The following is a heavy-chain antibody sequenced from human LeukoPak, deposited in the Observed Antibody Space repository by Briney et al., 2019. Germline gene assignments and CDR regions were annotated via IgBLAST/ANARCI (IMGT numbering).Heavy chain of an antibody. V-gene: IGHV6-1*01. CDR3: ARDHGGLDY. J-gene: IGHJ4*02. CDR1: GDGVSSNSVT. Sequence: SQTLSLTCAVSGDGVSSNSVTWNWIRQSPSRGLEWLGRTYYRSTWYNDYAVSVRGRITVNPDTSKNQFSLHLNSVTPEDTAVYYCARDHGGLDYWGQGTLVTVSS. CDR2: TYYRSTWYN.